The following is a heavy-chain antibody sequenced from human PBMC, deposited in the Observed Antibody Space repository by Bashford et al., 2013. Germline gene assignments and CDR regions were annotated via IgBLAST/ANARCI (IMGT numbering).Heavy chain of an antibody. D-gene: IGHD4-11*01. V-gene: IGHV3-74*01. CDR2: INSDGSRT. Sequence: GGPVRLSCVASGFTFNNFWMHWVRQAPGKGLVWVSRINSDGSRTTYADSVKGRFTISRDNAKNTLYLQMNSLRAEDTAVYYCARDMTSSTTGVDSWGQGTLVTVSS. J-gene: IGHJ4*02. CDR3: ARDMTSSTTGVDS. CDR1: GFTFNNFW.